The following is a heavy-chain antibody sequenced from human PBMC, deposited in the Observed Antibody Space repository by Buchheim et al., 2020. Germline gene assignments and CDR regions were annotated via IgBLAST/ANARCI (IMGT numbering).Heavy chain of an antibody. CDR2: IYYSGST. Sequence: QVQLQESGPGLVKPSQTLSLTCTVSGGSISSGGYYWSWIRQHPGKGLEWIGYIYYSGSTYYNPSPKSRVTISVDTSKNQCSLKLSSVTAADTAVYYCARVGGSVVVVAATENWFDPWGQGTL. CDR3: ARVGGSVVVVAATENWFDP. CDR1: GGSISSGGYY. D-gene: IGHD2-15*01. J-gene: IGHJ5*02. V-gene: IGHV4-31*03.